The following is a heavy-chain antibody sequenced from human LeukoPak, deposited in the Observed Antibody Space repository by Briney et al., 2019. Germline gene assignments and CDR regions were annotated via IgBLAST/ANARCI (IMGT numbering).Heavy chain of an antibody. Sequence: GGSLRLSCAASGFTFSSYGMHWVRQAPGKGPEWVAVIWYDGSNKYYADSVKGRFTISRDNSKNTLYLQMNSLRAEDTAVYYCAKDLRDFWTGYYFDYWGQGTLVTVSS. CDR3: AKDLRDFWTGYYFDY. V-gene: IGHV3-33*06. J-gene: IGHJ4*02. CDR1: GFTFSSYG. CDR2: IWYDGSNK. D-gene: IGHD3/OR15-3a*01.